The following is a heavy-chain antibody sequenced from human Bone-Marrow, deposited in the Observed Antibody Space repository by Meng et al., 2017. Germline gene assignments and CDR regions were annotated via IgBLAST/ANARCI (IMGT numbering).Heavy chain of an antibody. Sequence: VRRVVYWSALKQPGATVQGPCKPCDYNFPDYYILWVRRAPGQWLEWMGRINPKSGDTHYAQKFQARVTMTGDTSISTAYMELSGLRSDDTAMYYCARDEDISAAGKLFGDYWGQGTLVTVSS. V-gene: IGHV1-2*06. CDR3: ARDEDISAAGKLFGDY. CDR1: DYNFPDYY. D-gene: IGHD6-25*01. J-gene: IGHJ4*02. CDR2: INPKSGDT.